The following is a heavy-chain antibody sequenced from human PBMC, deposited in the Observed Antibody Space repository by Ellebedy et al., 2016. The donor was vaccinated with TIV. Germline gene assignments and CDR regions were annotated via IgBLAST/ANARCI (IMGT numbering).Heavy chain of an antibody. D-gene: IGHD6-13*01. V-gene: IGHV3-23*01. J-gene: IGHJ4*02. CDR2: ISDSGGNT. CDR3: AKGWLGAGAGTDFEY. Sequence: GGSLRLXCAASGFPFSSYAMSWVRQPPGKGLEWVSSISDSGGNTYYADSVRGRFTFSRDNSKNTLYLQMNSLRAEDTAVYYCAKGWLGAGAGTDFEYWGRGTLVTVSS. CDR1: GFPFSSYA.